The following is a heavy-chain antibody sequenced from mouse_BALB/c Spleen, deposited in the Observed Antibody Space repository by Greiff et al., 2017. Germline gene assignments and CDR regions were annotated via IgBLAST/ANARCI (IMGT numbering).Heavy chain of an antibody. J-gene: IGHJ2*01. V-gene: IGHV5-4*02. CDR1: GFTFSDYY. Sequence: EVQGVESGGGLVKPGGSLKLSCAASGFTFSDYYMYWVRQTPEKRLEWVATISDGGSYTYYPDSVKGRFTISRDNAKNNLYLQMSSLKSEDTAMYYCARVGNYDFDYWGQGTTLTVSS. CDR3: ARVGNYDFDY. D-gene: IGHD2-1*01. CDR2: ISDGGSYT.